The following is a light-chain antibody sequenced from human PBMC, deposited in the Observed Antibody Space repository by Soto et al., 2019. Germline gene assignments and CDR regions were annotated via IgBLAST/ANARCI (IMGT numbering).Light chain of an antibody. CDR2: GSS. CDR1: QNVASSY. CDR3: QQYGSSPRT. J-gene: IGKJ1*01. Sequence: PGERATLSCRASQNVASSYLAWYQRKPGQAPRLLIYGSSIWGAGIPDRFSGSGSGTDFTLTISRLDPEDFAVYFCQQYGSSPRTFGQGTKVDIK. V-gene: IGKV3-20*01.